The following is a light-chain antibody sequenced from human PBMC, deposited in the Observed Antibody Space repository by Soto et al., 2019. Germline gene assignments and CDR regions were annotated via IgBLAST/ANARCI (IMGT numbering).Light chain of an antibody. CDR1: SSDVGGYDY. CDR2: DVT. Sequence: QSALTQPASVSGSPGQSITISCTGTSSDVGGYDYVSWYQQHPGKAPKLMIYDVTKRPSGVSNRFSGSKSGNTASLTISGLHAEDEADYYCSSYTSTSTLLFGGGTKLTVL. CDR3: SSYTSTSTLL. V-gene: IGLV2-14*01. J-gene: IGLJ2*01.